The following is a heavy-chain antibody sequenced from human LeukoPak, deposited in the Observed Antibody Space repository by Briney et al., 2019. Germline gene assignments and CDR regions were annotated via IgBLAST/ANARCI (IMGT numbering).Heavy chain of an antibody. Sequence: GASVKVSCKASGYTFTSYYTHWVRQAPGQGLEWMGWINPNSGGTNYAQKFQGRVTMTRDTSISTAYMELSRLRSDDTAVYYCARAERCSSTSCHTPSFDYWGQGTLVTVSS. CDR1: GYTFTSYY. D-gene: IGHD2-2*02. CDR2: INPNSGGT. V-gene: IGHV1-2*02. J-gene: IGHJ4*02. CDR3: ARAERCSSTSCHTPSFDY.